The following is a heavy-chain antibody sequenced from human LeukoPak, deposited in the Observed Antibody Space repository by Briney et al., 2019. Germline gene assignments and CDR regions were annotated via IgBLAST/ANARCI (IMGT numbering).Heavy chain of an antibody. J-gene: IGHJ6*02. Sequence: GRSLRLSCAASGFTFSNYGIPWVRQAPGKGLEWVAVIWYDGSRKYYADSVKGRFTISRDNSKNTLDLQMNSLRAEDTAVYYCARDRGDSNPRGLDVWGQGTTVTVSS. V-gene: IGHV3-33*01. CDR1: GFTFSNYG. CDR2: IWYDGSRK. CDR3: ARDRGDSNPRGLDV. D-gene: IGHD5-18*01.